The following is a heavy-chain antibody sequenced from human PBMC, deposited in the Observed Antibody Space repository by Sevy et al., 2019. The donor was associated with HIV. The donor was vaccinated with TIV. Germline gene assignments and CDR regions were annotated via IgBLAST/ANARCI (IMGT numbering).Heavy chain of an antibody. V-gene: IGHV4-34*01. CDR3: ARLYAAYDI. D-gene: IGHD2-2*01. J-gene: IGHJ3*02. CDR2: VNHRGST. CDR1: GGSFNDYS. Sequence: SETLSLTCAIYGGSFNDYSWNWIRQSPGKGLEWIGEVNHRGSTNYNPSLKSRVTLSVDTSKSQFSLKLTSMTPADTAVYFCARLYAAYDIWGQGTLVTVSS.